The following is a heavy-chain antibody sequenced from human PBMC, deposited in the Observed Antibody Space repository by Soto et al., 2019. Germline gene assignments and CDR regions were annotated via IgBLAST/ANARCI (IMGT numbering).Heavy chain of an antibody. V-gene: IGHV4-59*01. Sequence: SETLSLTCTVSGGSINYSYWTWIRQPPGKGLEWIGYISYTGSANYNASLKSRLTISVDTSKNQFSLKLSSVTAADTALYYCARVDYGDYYYGMDVWGQGTTVTVSS. D-gene: IGHD4-17*01. CDR2: ISYTGSA. J-gene: IGHJ6*02. CDR3: ARVDYGDYYYGMDV. CDR1: GGSINYSY.